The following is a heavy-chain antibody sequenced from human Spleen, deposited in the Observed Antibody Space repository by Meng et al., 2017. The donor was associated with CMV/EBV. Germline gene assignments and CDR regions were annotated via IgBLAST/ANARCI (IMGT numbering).Heavy chain of an antibody. D-gene: IGHD2-15*01. J-gene: IGHJ4*02. Sequence: GGSLRLSCAASGFTFSSYGMHWVRQAPGKGLEWVAFIRYDGSNKYYADSVKGRFTISRDNSKNSLYLQMNSLRAEDTAVYYCARDSGYGGTRPFDYWGQGTLVTVSS. CDR1: GFTFSSYG. V-gene: IGHV3-30*02. CDR3: ARDSGYGGTRPFDY. CDR2: IRYDGSNK.